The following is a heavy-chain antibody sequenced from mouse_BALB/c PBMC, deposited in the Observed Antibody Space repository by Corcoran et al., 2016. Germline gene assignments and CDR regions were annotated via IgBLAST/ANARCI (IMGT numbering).Heavy chain of an antibody. D-gene: IGHD1-1*01. CDR2: INPYYGST. CDR1: GYSFTDYI. CDR3: ARDYGSSYFDY. V-gene: IGHV1-39*01. Sequence: EIQLQQTGPELVKPGASVKISCKASGYSFTDYIMLWVKQSHGKRLEWIGNINPYYGSTSYNLKFKGKATLTVDKSSSTAYMQLNSLTSEDSAVYYCARDYGSSYFDYWGQGTTLTVSS. J-gene: IGHJ2*01.